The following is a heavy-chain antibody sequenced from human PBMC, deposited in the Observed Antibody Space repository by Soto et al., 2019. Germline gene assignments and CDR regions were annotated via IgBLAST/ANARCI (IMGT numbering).Heavy chain of an antibody. CDR3: AKATRGRAATLSRDY. V-gene: IGHV3-23*01. Sequence: EVQLLESGGGLVQPGGSLRLSCAAAGFTFSSYAMSWVRQAPGKGLEWVSAISGTGGSTYYADSVKGRFTISRDNSKNNLYMQMNSLRADDTAVYYSAKATRGRAATLSRDYWCQGTLVTVSS. CDR1: GFTFSSYA. D-gene: IGHD6-13*01. CDR2: ISGTGGST. J-gene: IGHJ4*02.